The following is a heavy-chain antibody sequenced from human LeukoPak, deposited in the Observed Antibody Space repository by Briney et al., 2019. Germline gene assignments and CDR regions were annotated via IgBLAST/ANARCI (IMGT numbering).Heavy chain of an antibody. V-gene: IGHV3-30-3*01. CDR2: ISYDGSNK. CDR3: ARALLTTEVFDY. J-gene: IGHJ4*02. D-gene: IGHD3-10*01. Sequence: PGRSLRLSCAASGFTFSSYAMHWVRQAPGKGLEWVAVISYDGSNKYYADSAKGRFTISRDNSKNTLYLQMNSLRAEDTAVYYCARALLTTEVFDYWGQGTLVTVSS. CDR1: GFTFSSYA.